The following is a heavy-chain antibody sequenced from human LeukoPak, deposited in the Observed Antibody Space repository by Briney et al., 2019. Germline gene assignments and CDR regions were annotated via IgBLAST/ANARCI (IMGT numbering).Heavy chain of an antibody. CDR1: GGTFSSYT. Sequence: SVKVSCKASGGTFSSYTISWVRQAPGQGLEWMGRIIPILGIANYAQKFQGRVTITADKSTSTAYMELSSLRSDDTAVYYCARNVSRSGFDPWGQGTLVTVSS. D-gene: IGHD2-15*01. J-gene: IGHJ5*02. CDR2: IIPILGIA. CDR3: ARNVSRSGFDP. V-gene: IGHV1-69*02.